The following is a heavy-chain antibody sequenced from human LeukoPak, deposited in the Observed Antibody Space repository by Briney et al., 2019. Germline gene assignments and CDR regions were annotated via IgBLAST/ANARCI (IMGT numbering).Heavy chain of an antibody. D-gene: IGHD1-14*01. CDR1: GGTFSSYA. J-gene: IGHJ5*02. V-gene: IGHV1-69*13. CDR2: IIPIFGTA. CDR3: ARHLRTGVNWFDP. Sequence: SVKVSCKASGGTFSSYAISWVRQAPGQGLEWMGGIIPIFGTANYAQKFQGRVTITADESTSTAYMELSSLKASDTAMYYCARHLRTGVNWFDPWGQGTLVTVSS.